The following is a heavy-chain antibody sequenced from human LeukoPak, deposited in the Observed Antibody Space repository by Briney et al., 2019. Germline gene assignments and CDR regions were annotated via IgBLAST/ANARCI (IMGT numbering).Heavy chain of an antibody. D-gene: IGHD4-11*01. CDR1: GLTFTNAW. V-gene: IGHV3-15*01. J-gene: IGHJ4*02. CDR3: TTRPPPYSDYPSDF. Sequence: PGGSLRLSCTVSGLTFTNAWMTWVRQAPGRGLEWLGRIKSKADGETTDYAEPVRGRFTISRDDSKNTLYLQMNGLKTEDSALYYCTTRPPPYSDYPSDFWGQGTLVTVSS. CDR2: IKSKADGETT.